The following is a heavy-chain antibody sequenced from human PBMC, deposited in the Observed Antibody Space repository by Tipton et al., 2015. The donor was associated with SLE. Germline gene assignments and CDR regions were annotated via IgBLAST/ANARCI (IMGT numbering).Heavy chain of an antibody. D-gene: IGHD6-13*01. CDR2: IYSGGST. Sequence: SLRLSCAASGFTFGDYAMAWVRQAPGKGLEWVSVIYSGGSTYYADSVKGRFTISRDNSKNTLYLQLNRLRAEDTAVYYCARFGLTEQQLLIGAFDLWGQGTMVTVST. CDR1: GFTFGDYA. J-gene: IGHJ3*01. CDR3: ARFGLTEQQLLIGAFDL. V-gene: IGHV3-23*03.